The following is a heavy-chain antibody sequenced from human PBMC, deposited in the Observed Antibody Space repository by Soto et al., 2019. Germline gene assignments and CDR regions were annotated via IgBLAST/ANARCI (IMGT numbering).Heavy chain of an antibody. J-gene: IGHJ6*02. D-gene: IGHD3-3*01. Sequence: SVKVSCKASGGTFSSYAISWVRQAPGQGLEWMGGIIPIFGTANYAQKFQGRVTITADESTSTAYMELSSLRSEDTAVYYCARGNLYYDFWSGYYKLPYYYYYGMDVWGQGTTVTVSS. CDR2: IIPIFGTA. CDR3: ARGNLYYDFWSGYYKLPYYYYYGMDV. V-gene: IGHV1-69*13. CDR1: GGTFSSYA.